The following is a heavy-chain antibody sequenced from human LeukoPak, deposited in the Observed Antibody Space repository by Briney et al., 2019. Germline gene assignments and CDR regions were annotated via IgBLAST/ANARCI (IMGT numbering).Heavy chain of an antibody. CDR3: ARSRGSSVTTVDY. CDR2: IYYSGST. V-gene: IGHV4-59*01. D-gene: IGHD4-17*01. CDR1: GGSISYYY. J-gene: IGHJ4*02. Sequence: SETLSLTCTVSGGSISYYYWSWIRQPPGKGLEWIGYIYYSGSTNYNPSLKSRVTISVNTSKNQFSLKLSSVTAADTAMYYCARSRGSSVTTVDYWGQGTLVTVPS.